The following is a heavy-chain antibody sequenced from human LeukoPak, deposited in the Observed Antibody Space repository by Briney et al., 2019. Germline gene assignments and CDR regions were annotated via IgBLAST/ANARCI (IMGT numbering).Heavy chain of an antibody. V-gene: IGHV3-30*18. CDR2: ISYDGSNK. CDR1: GFTFSSYG. CDR3: AKDATIAVAGTFFDY. Sequence: PGRSLRLSCAASGFTFSSYGMHWVRQAPGKGLEWVAVISYDGSNKYYADSVKGRFTISRDNSKNTLYLQMNSLRAEDTAVYYCAKDATIAVAGTFFDYWGQGTLVTVSS. D-gene: IGHD6-19*01. J-gene: IGHJ4*02.